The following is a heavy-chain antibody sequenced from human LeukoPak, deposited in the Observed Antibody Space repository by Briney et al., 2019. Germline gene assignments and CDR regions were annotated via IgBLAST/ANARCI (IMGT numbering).Heavy chain of an antibody. CDR1: GYTFTNYG. Sequence: ASVMVSCKASGYTFTNYGISWVRQDPGQGLEWMSWISANNGETRYAQNFQGRVTMTTDTSTTTAYMELRSLRSDDTAVYYCARVPPSAHQVFSSDYWGQGTKVTVSS. J-gene: IGHJ4*02. CDR2: ISANNGET. CDR3: ARVPPSAHQVFSSDY. D-gene: IGHD1-14*01. V-gene: IGHV1-18*04.